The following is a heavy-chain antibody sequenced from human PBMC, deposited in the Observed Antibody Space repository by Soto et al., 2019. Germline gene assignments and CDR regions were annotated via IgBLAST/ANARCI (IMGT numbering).Heavy chain of an antibody. CDR3: ARLHYQYGMDV. CDR1: GFVFNTFG. V-gene: IGHV3-33*03. Sequence: QVQLVESGGGVVQPGRSLRLSCAASGFVFNTFGMHWVRQAPGKGLEWVAVIWYDGSKKYYADSVQGRFTISRDNSRNTLFLQMNSLTAEDTAVYYCARLHYQYGMDVWGQGTTVTVSS. J-gene: IGHJ6*02. CDR2: IWYDGSKK. D-gene: IGHD4-17*01.